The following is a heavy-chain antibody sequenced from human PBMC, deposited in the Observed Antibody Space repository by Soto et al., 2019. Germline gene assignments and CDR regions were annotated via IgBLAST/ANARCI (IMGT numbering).Heavy chain of an antibody. V-gene: IGHV1-69*04. Sequence: ASVKVSCKASGGTFSSYTISWVRQAPGQGLEWMGRIIPILGIANYAQKFQGRVTITADKSTSTAYMELSSLRSEDTAVYYCAREDQQQPLPTTGFDPWGQGTLVTVSS. CDR1: GGTFSSYT. CDR3: AREDQQQPLPTTGFDP. D-gene: IGHD6-13*01. CDR2: IIPILGIA. J-gene: IGHJ5*02.